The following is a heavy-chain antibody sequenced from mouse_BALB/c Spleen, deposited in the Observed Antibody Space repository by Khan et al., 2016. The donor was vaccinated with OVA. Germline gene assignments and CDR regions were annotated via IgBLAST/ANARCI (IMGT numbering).Heavy chain of an antibody. CDR2: INPSNGGT. Sequence: QVQLKQSGAELVKPGASVRLSCKASGYTFTSYYLYWVKQRPGQGLAWIGDINPSNGGTNFNEKFKSKATLTVDKSSSTAYMQLSSLTSENSAVYYCTRSGYGTFAYWGQGTLVTVSA. D-gene: IGHD2-1*01. CDR1: GYTFTSYY. V-gene: IGHV1S81*02. J-gene: IGHJ3*01. CDR3: TRSGYGTFAY.